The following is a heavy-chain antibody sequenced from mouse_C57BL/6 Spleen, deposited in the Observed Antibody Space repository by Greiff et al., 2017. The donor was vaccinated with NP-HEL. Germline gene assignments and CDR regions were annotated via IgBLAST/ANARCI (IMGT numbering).Heavy chain of an antibody. CDR2: IYPGDGDP. CDR3: ARSEGY. V-gene: IGHV1-82*01. CDR1: GYAFSSSW. J-gene: IGHJ2*01. Sequence: VQLQQSGPELVKPGASVKISCKASGYAFSSSWMNWVKQRPGKGLEWIGRIYPGDGDPNYNGKFKGKATLTADKSSSTAYMQLSSLTSEDSAVYFCARSEGYWGQGTTLTVSS.